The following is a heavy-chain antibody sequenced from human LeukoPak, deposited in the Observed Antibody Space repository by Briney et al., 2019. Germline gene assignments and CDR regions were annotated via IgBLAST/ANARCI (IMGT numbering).Heavy chain of an antibody. Sequence: PGGSLRLSCAASGFTVSSTYMSWVRQAPGKGLEWVSIISNAGSTYYADSVKGRFTISRDSSKNTVFLQINSLRAEDTAVYYCARDRPGGYYGFDYWGQGTLVTVSS. CDR2: ISNAGST. CDR3: ARDRPGGYYGFDY. CDR1: GFTVSSTY. V-gene: IGHV3-53*01. D-gene: IGHD3-22*01. J-gene: IGHJ4*02.